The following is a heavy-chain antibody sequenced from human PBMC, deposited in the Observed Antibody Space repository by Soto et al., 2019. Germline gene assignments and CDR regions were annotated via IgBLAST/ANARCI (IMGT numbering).Heavy chain of an antibody. CDR1: GFTFSSYA. Sequence: PGGSLRLSCATSGFTFSSYAMSWVRQPPGKGLEWVSVISGSGGSTYYADSVKGRFTISRDNSKNTLYLQMNSLRAEDTAVYYCARARKRNPYDYVWVDYGMDVWGQGTTVTVSS. D-gene: IGHD3-16*01. J-gene: IGHJ6*02. V-gene: IGHV3-23*01. CDR2: ISGSGGST. CDR3: ARARKRNPYDYVWVDYGMDV.